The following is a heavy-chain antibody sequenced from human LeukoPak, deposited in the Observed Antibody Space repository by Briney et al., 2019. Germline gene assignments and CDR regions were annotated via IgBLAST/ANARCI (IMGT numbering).Heavy chain of an antibody. CDR1: GFTFSGHW. Sequence: GGSLRLSCAASGFTFSGHWMHWVRQAPGKGLVWVSRINTDGGTTYYADSVKGRFTISRDNAKDTLYLQMNSLRAEDTAVYYCARVTYDYSNLPDYWGQGTLVTVSS. CDR2: INTDGGTT. D-gene: IGHD4-11*01. J-gene: IGHJ4*02. V-gene: IGHV3-74*01. CDR3: ARVTYDYSNLPDY.